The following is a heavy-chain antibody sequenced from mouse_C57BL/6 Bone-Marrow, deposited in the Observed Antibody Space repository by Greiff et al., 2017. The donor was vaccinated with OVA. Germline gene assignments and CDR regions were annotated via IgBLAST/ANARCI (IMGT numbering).Heavy chain of an antibody. V-gene: IGHV1-54*01. CDR1: GYAFTNYL. CDR2: INPGSGGT. D-gene: IGHD2-3*01. J-gene: IGHJ3*01. CDR3: ARDGYYSFAY. Sequence: QVQLKESGAELVRPGTSVKVSCKASGYAFTNYLIEWVKQRPGQGLEWIGVINPGSGGTNYNEKFKGKATLTADKSSSTAYMRLSSLTSEDSAVYFCARDGYYSFAYWGQGTLVTVSA.